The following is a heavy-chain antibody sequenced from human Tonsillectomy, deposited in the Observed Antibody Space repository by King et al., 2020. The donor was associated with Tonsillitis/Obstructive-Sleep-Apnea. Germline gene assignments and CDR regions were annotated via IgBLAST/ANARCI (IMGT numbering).Heavy chain of an antibody. Sequence: VQLVXSGGGVVQPGRSLXLSCAASGFTFSNYGMHWVRQAPGXGLEXVAVXWYDGSNKYXAXXVKGRFTXSRDNSKNTLYLKMNSLKAEDTAVYYCARXXXXXXXXXSXXAXXVXGXXXXVXXSS. CDR1: GFTFSNYG. CDR2: XWYDGSNK. J-gene: IGHJ6*01. CDR3: ARXXXXXXXXXSXXAXXV. V-gene: IGHV3-33*01.